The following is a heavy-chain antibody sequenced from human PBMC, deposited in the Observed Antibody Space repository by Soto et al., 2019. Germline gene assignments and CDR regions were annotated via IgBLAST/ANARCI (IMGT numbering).Heavy chain of an antibody. CDR1: GYMFVTYG. CDR2: ISAYNGNT. CDR3: ARDLDGSGSYYTDY. D-gene: IGHD3-10*01. Sequence: VKVSCKASGYMFVTYGINWVRQAPGQGLEWMGWISAYNGNTKYAQNLQGRVTMTTDASTSTAYMEMRSLRSDDTAVYYCARDLDGSGSYYTDYWGPGTLVTVSS. V-gene: IGHV1-18*01. J-gene: IGHJ4*02.